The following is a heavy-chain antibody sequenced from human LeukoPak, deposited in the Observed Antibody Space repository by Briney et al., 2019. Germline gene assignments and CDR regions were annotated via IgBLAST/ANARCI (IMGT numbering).Heavy chain of an antibody. J-gene: IGHJ4*02. V-gene: IGHV3-23*01. CDR2: TSSSDAGT. Sequence: TGGSLRLSCAASGFTLSTYAMSWVRQTPGKGLEWVAATSSSDAGTYHADSVRGRFTISRDNSKNTLYLQMNSLRVGDTAVYYGARGPRYNRHSNCFPFDYWGQGTLVTVSS. D-gene: IGHD1-7*01. CDR3: ARGPRYNRHSNCFPFDY. CDR1: GFTLSTYA.